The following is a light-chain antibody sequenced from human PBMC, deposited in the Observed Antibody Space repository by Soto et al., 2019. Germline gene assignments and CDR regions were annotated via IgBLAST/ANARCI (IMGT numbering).Light chain of an antibody. Sequence: QSVLTQPPSVSGAPGQTVTISCTGSSSNIGAGYDVHWYQRLPGTAPKLLIYGNKNRPPGVPDRFSGSRSDTSASLAITGLQADDEADYYCQSYDTGLSGSRVFGSGTKVTVL. CDR2: GNK. J-gene: IGLJ1*01. CDR1: SSNIGAGYD. CDR3: QSYDTGLSGSRV. V-gene: IGLV1-40*01.